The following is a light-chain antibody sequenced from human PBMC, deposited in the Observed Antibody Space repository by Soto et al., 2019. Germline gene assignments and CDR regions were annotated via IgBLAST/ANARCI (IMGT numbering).Light chain of an antibody. Sequence: DIQMTQSPSTLSASVGDRVTITCRASQSISSWLAWYQQKPGKAPKLLIYKASSLESGVPSRFSGGGSGTEFPLTISSLQPDDFATYYCQQYNSYPWTFGQGTKVEIK. CDR1: QSISSW. J-gene: IGKJ1*01. CDR3: QQYNSYPWT. CDR2: KAS. V-gene: IGKV1-5*03.